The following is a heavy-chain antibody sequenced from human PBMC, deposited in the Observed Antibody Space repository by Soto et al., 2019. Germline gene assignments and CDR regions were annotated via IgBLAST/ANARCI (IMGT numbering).Heavy chain of an antibody. Sequence: QVHLQESGPGLVKPSGTLSLSCTVSGDSISSDNWWTWVRQTPGKGLEWIGHIYHSGETNYNPSLQSRVAISVDGSKNRFSLTLTSVTAADTGIYYCARGNTNMVTPLLHYWGQGSLVTVST. D-gene: IGHD5-18*01. V-gene: IGHV4-4*02. J-gene: IGHJ4*02. CDR2: IYHSGET. CDR1: GDSISSDNW. CDR3: ARGNTNMVTPLLHY.